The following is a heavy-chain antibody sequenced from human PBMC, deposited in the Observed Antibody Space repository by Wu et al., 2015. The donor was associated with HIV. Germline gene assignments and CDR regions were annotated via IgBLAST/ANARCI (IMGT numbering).Heavy chain of an antibody. Sequence: QVQLVQSGAEVKKPGASMKVSCKTSGYTFNDYYIQWVRQAPGQGLEWMGWINPNSGGTNYAQNFEDRVTMTGDTSITTAYMELRSLRSDDTAVYYCARGDYANYDFWSAYPSYWGQGTLVTVSS. J-gene: IGHJ4*02. D-gene: IGHD3-3*01. CDR2: INPNSGGT. CDR1: GYTFNDYY. V-gene: IGHV1-2*02. CDR3: ARGDYANYDFWSAYPSY.